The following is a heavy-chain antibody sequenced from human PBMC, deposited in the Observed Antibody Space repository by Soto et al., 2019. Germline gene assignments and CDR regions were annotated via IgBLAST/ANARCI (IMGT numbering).Heavy chain of an antibody. V-gene: IGHV4-30-2*01. Sequence: SETLSLTCAVSGGSISSGGYSWSWIRQPPGKGLEWIGYIYHSGSTYYNPSLKSRVTISVDRSKNQFSLKLSSVTAADTAVYYCARASHQSDLSYYFDYWGQGTLVTVSS. J-gene: IGHJ4*02. D-gene: IGHD2-2*01. CDR3: ARASHQSDLSYYFDY. CDR1: GGSISSGGYS. CDR2: IYHSGST.